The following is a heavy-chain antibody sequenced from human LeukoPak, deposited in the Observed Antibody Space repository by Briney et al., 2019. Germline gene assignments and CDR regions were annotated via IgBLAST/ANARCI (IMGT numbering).Heavy chain of an antibody. CDR3: ARGAINDSSGYFLDH. D-gene: IGHD3-22*01. V-gene: IGHV3-7*01. J-gene: IGHJ4*02. CDR1: RFTLRSNS. Sequence: GGSLRLSCVASRFTLRSNSMSWVRQAPGKGLEGVANIRHDGSEKYYVDSVKGRFTISRDNAKHSLFLQMNSLRAEDTAVYYCARGAINDSSGYFLDHWGQGTLVTVSS. CDR2: IRHDGSEK.